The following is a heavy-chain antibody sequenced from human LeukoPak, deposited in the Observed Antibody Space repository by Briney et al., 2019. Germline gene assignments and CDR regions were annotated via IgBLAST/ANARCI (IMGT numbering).Heavy chain of an antibody. CDR2: IGSSSSYT. V-gene: IGHV3-11*05. D-gene: IGHD2-15*01. Sequence: GGSLRLSCAASALTFSDYYMSWIRQAPGKGLEWVSFIGSSSSYTVSAGSVKGRFTISRDNAKNSLYLQMNSLRAEDTAVYYCARGSRVIDYWGQGTLVTVSS. J-gene: IGHJ4*02. CDR1: ALTFSDYY. CDR3: ARGSRVIDY.